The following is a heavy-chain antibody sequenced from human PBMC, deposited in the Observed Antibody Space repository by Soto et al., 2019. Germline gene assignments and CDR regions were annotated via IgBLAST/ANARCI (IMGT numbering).Heavy chain of an antibody. J-gene: IGHJ4*02. Sequence: TSETLSLTCTVSGGSISSYYWSWIRQPPGKGLEWIGYIYYSGSTNYNPSLKSRVTISVDTSKNQFSLKLSSVTAADTAVYYCARAPPYLGQNLFPFFDYWGQGTLVTVSS. CDR2: IYYSGST. V-gene: IGHV4-59*01. D-gene: IGHD3-16*01. CDR3: ARAPPYLGQNLFPFFDY. CDR1: GGSISSYY.